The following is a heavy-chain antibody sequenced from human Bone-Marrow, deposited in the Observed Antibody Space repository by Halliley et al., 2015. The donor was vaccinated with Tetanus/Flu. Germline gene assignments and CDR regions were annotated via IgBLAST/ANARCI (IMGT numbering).Heavy chain of an antibody. CDR3: MRAQGPYFNGMDV. J-gene: IGHJ6*02. CDR1: GGSLSGNY. V-gene: IGHV4-34*12. Sequence: TLSLTCAANGGSLSGNYWSWIRQPPGKGLEWIGEIIKTGSTDYNPSLKGRVTMSVDTSKNQLSLNLRSVTAADSAVYYCMRAQGPYFNGMDVWGQGTTVTVSS. CDR2: IIKTGST.